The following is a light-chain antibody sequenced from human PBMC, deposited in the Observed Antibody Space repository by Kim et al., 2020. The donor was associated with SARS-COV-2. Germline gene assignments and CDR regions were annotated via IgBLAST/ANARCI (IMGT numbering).Light chain of an antibody. Sequence: ALGQTVRITCQGDSLRTYFASWYQQKPGLAPLLVIYGKNDRTSWIPDRFSGSRSGNTASLTITGAQAEDEGDYYCNSRDSSGNQHVFGPGTKVTVL. CDR3: NSRDSSGNQHV. V-gene: IGLV3-19*01. CDR2: GKN. J-gene: IGLJ1*01. CDR1: SLRTYF.